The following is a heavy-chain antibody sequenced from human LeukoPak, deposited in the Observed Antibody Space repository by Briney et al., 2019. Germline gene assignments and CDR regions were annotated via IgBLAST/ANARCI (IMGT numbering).Heavy chain of an antibody. CDR2: ISGSGDNT. Sequence: GGSLRLSCAASGFTFSSYAMSWVRQAPGKGLEWVSGISGSGDNTYYADSVKGRFTISRDNSKNTLYLQMNSLRAEDTAVYFCAKDAHYDFWSGYYVDYWGQGTLVTVSS. CDR3: AKDAHYDFWSGYYVDY. J-gene: IGHJ4*02. V-gene: IGHV3-23*01. D-gene: IGHD3-3*01. CDR1: GFTFSSYA.